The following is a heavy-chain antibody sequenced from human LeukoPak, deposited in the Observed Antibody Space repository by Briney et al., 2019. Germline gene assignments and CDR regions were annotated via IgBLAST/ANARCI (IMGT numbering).Heavy chain of an antibody. Sequence: PGGSLRLSCAASDFTFTTYAMTWVRQAPGKGLEWVSSISGGGDITYYTDSVKGRFTISRDNSKNTLYMEMKSLRAEDTAVYYCAKDGTSYYYIYYWGQGTLVTVSS. CDR1: DFTFTTYA. CDR2: ISGGGDIT. D-gene: IGHD2/OR15-2a*01. CDR3: AKDGTSYYYIYY. V-gene: IGHV3-23*01. J-gene: IGHJ4*02.